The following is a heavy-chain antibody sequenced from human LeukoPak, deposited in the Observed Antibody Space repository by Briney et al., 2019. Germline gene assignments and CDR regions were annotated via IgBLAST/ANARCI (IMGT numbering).Heavy chain of an antibody. CDR2: ISISGSTI. CDR1: GFTFSTYS. J-gene: IGHJ6*02. Sequence: GGSLRLSCAASGFTFSTYSMNWVRRAPGNGLEWVSYISISGSTIYYADSVKGRFTISRDNAKNSLYLQMNSLRAEDTAVYYCTRVRSGFWSGTGMDVWGQGTTVTVSS. D-gene: IGHD3-3*01. V-gene: IGHV3-48*04. CDR3: TRVRSGFWSGTGMDV.